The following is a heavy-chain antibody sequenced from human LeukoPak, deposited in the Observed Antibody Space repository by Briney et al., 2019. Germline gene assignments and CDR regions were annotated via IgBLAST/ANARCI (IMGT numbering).Heavy chain of an antibody. CDR3: ARVPGDYYCSESYLYYGMDV. CDR1: GYTFTGYY. J-gene: IGHJ6*02. D-gene: IGHD3-10*01. Sequence: ASVKVSCKASGYTFTGYYMHWVRQAPGQGLEWMGLINPSGGSTSYAQKFQGRVTMTRDTSTSTVYMERSILGSEDTAVYYCARVPGDYYCSESYLYYGMDVGGQGTTVTVSS. CDR2: INPSGGST. V-gene: IGHV1-46*01.